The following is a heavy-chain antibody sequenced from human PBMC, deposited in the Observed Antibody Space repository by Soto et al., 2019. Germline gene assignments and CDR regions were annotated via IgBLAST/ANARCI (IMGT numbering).Heavy chain of an antibody. CDR3: VRALGSRFLEWPRFDP. Sequence: QVQLQESGPGLVKPSQTLSLTCTVSGASISSGDYYWGWIRQSPGKGLEWIGHISYSGSTSSNPSLKSRVSMSVDTSKTHFSLKLSSVTAADTAVYFCVRALGSRFLEWPRFDPWGQGTLVTVSS. J-gene: IGHJ5*02. CDR1: GASISSGDYY. V-gene: IGHV4-30-4*01. CDR2: ISYSGST. D-gene: IGHD3-3*01.